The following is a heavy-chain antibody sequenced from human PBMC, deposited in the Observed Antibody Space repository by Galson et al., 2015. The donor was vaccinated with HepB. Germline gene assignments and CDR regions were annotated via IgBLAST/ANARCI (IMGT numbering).Heavy chain of an antibody. CDR1: GFSFSSYN. Sequence: SLRLSCAASGFSFSSYNMNWVRQAPGKGLEWVSYISGSSSSISYADSVKGRFTISRDNAKNSLYLQMKILRAEDTAMYYCVRDVAATVAGSFDIWGQGTMVAVSS. CDR3: VRDVAATVAGSFDI. D-gene: IGHD6-25*01. J-gene: IGHJ3*02. CDR2: ISGSSSSI. V-gene: IGHV3-48*04.